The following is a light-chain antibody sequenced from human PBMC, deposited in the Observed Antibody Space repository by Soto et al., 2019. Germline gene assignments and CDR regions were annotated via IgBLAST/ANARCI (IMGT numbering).Light chain of an antibody. CDR2: DVS. CDR1: SSDVGGYNY. J-gene: IGLJ2*01. V-gene: IGLV2-11*01. Sequence: QSALTQPRSVSGSPGQSVTISCTGTSSDVGGYNYVSWYQQHPGKAPKLMIYDVSKRPSGVPDRFSGSKSGNTASLTISGLQAEDEAYYYCSSYLSDITLVIFGGGTKLTVL. CDR3: SSYLSDITLVI.